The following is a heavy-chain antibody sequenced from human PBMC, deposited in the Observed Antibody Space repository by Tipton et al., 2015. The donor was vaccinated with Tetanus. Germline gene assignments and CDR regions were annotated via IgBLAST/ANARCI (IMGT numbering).Heavy chain of an antibody. CDR3: AKDGGYYDSSGYYGFDAFDI. Sequence: SLRLSCAASGFTFSSYAMSWVRQAPGKGLEWVSAISGSGGSTYYADSVKGRFTISRDNSKNTLYLQMNSLRAEDTAVYYCAKDGGYYDSSGYYGFDAFDIWGQGTMVTVSS. CDR1: GFTFSSYA. CDR2: ISGSGGST. D-gene: IGHD3-22*01. V-gene: IGHV3-23*01. J-gene: IGHJ3*02.